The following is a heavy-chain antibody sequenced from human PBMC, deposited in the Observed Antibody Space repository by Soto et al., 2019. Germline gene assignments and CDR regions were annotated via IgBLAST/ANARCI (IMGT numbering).Heavy chain of an antibody. CDR3: ARDQQGEVYDY. CDR1: GGSISSGGYY. Sequence: TLSLTCTVSGGSISSGGYYWSWIRQHPGKGLEWIGYIYYSGSTYYNPSLKSRVTISVDTSKNQFSLKLSSVTAADTAVYYCARDQQGEVYDYWGQGTLVTVSS. D-gene: IGHD3-16*01. J-gene: IGHJ4*02. V-gene: IGHV4-31*03. CDR2: IYYSGST.